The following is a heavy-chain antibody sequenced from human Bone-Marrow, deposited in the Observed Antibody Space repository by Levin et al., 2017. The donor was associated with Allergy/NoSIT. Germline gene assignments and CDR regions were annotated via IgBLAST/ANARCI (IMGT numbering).Heavy chain of an antibody. V-gene: IGHV5-51*01. CDR2: VYPGDSDT. CDR3: ARQGDDHSAFDL. CDR1: GSSFNTYW. Sequence: GESLKISCQGTGSSFNTYWVGWVRQMPGKGLEWMGMVYPGDSDTRYSPSVQGQVTISADKSITTAYLQWSSLRASDTAMYYYARQGDDHSAFDLWGQGTMVTVSS. D-gene: IGHD3-16*01. J-gene: IGHJ3*01.